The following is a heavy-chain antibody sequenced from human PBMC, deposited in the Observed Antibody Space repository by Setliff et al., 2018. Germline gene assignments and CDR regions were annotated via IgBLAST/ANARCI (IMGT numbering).Heavy chain of an antibody. D-gene: IGHD1-26*01. CDR1: GYTFTNYA. CDR2: INTGNANT. J-gene: IGHJ6*03. V-gene: IGHV1-3*04. CDR3: ARVKVIVGATPRTYYMDV. Sequence: ASVKVSCKASGYTFTNYAIHWVRQAPGQRPEWMGWINTGNANTKYSQKFQGRVTITRNTSISTAYMELSSLRSEDTAVYYCARVKVIVGATPRTYYMDVWGKGTTVTVSS.